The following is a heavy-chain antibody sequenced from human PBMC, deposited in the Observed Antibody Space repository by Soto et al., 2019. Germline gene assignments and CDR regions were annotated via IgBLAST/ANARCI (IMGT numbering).Heavy chain of an antibody. CDR3: AKDLSYDYIWGSYRLYFDY. CDR2: ISGSGGST. J-gene: IGHJ4*02. Sequence: SLRISCAASGFTFSSYAMSWVRQAPGKGLEWVSAISGSGGSTYYADSVKGRFTISRDNSKNTLYLQMNSLRAEDTAVYYCAKDLSYDYIWGSYRLYFDYWGQGTLVTVSS. V-gene: IGHV3-23*01. D-gene: IGHD3-16*02. CDR1: GFTFSSYA.